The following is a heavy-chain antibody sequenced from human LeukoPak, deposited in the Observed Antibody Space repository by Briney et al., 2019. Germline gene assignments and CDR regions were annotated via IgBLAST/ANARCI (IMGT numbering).Heavy chain of an antibody. V-gene: IGHV3-11*01. D-gene: IGHD6-19*01. CDR2: ISSSGSTI. Sequence: GGSLRLSCAASGFTFSDYYMSWIRQAPGKGLEWVSYISSSGSTIYYADSVKGRFTISRDNAKNSLYLQMNSLRAEDTAVYYYARSSLDSSGWYRPRTPNWFDPWGQGTLVTVSS. J-gene: IGHJ5*02. CDR1: GFTFSDYY. CDR3: ARSSLDSSGWYRPRTPNWFDP.